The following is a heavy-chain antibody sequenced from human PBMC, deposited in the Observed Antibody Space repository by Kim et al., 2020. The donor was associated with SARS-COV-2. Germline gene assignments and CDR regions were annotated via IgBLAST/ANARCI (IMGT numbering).Heavy chain of an antibody. Sequence: SETLSLTCTVSGGSISSSSYYWGWIRQPPGKGLEWIGSIYYSGSTYYNPSLKSRVTISVDTSKNQFSLKLSSVTAADTAVYYCARQGAGYSSGGPYGMDVWGQGTTVTVSS. V-gene: IGHV4-39*01. CDR1: GGSISSSSYY. D-gene: IGHD6-19*01. CDR3: ARQGAGYSSGGPYGMDV. J-gene: IGHJ6*02. CDR2: IYYSGST.